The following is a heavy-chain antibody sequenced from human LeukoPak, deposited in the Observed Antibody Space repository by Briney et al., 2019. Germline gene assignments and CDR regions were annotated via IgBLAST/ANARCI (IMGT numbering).Heavy chain of an antibody. CDR3: AKDQGSGLGSYSRGYFDS. Sequence: GALRLSCAASGFSFSSFAMSWVRQAPGKGLEWVSGISSNGGSAVYADSVKGRFTISRDNSKNTVYLQMNSLRVEDTAVYYCAKDQGSGLGSYSRGYFDSWGQGTLVTVSS. CDR2: ISSNGGSA. J-gene: IGHJ4*02. D-gene: IGHD3-10*01. CDR1: GFSFSSFA. V-gene: IGHV3-23*01.